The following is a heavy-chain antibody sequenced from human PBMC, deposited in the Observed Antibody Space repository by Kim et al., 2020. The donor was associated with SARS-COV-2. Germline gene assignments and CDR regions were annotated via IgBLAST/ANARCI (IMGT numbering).Heavy chain of an antibody. J-gene: IGHJ6*02. D-gene: IGHD6-13*01. Sequence: KTRVTISVDTSKNQFSLKLSSVTAADTAVYYCARDLAAAPKNYYYYGMDVWGQGTTVTVSS. V-gene: IGHV4-34*01. CDR3: ARDLAAAPKNYYYYGMDV.